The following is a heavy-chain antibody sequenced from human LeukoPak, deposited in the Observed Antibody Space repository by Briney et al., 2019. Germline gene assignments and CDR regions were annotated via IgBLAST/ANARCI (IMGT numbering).Heavy chain of an antibody. CDR1: GFTVSSNY. J-gene: IGHJ4*02. D-gene: IGHD6-13*01. Sequence: PGRSLRLSCAASGFTVSSNYMSSVRHAPGNWLEWVSVIYSGGSTYYADSVKGKFTISRANSKNTLYLQMNSLRAEDTAVYYCARGPAAAGLDYWGQGTLVTVSS. CDR2: IYSGGST. CDR3: ARGPAAAGLDY. V-gene: IGHV3-66*01.